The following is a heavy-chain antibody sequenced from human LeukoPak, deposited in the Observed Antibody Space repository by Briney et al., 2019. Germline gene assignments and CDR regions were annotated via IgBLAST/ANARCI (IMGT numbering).Heavy chain of an antibody. CDR3: ARDLEDYVWGSYRTYYGMDV. CDR2: IYYSGST. V-gene: IGHV4-39*07. CDR1: GDSINSNSYF. D-gene: IGHD3-16*02. J-gene: IGHJ6*02. Sequence: SETLSLTCTVSGDSINSNSYFWGWIRQPPGKGLEWIGSIYYSGSTFYNPSFKSRVTISVDTSKNQFSLKLSSVTAADTAVYYCARDLEDYVWGSYRTYYGMDVWGQGTTVTVSS.